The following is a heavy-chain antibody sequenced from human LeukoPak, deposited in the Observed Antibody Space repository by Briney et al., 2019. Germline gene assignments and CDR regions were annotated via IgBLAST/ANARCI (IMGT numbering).Heavy chain of an antibody. D-gene: IGHD3-10*01. CDR1: GGSISSSNW. V-gene: IGHV4-4*02. CDR2: IYHSGGT. J-gene: IGHJ4*02. CDR3: ARDRTTMVRGAYFDY. Sequence: PSGTLSLTCAVSGGSISSSNWWSWVRQPPGKGLEWIGEIYHSGGTNYNPSLKSRVTISVDKSKNQFSLKLSSVTAADTAVYYCARDRTTMVRGAYFDYWGQGTLVTVSS.